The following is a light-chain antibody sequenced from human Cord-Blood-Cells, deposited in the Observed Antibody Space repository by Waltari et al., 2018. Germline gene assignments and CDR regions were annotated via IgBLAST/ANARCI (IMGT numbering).Light chain of an antibody. V-gene: IGKV1-27*01. Sequence: DIQMTQSPSSLSASVGARVTITCRASQGFSNYVAWYQQKPGKVPKLLIYAASTLQSVVPSRFSGSGSGTDFTLTISSLQPEDVATYYCQKYNSAPRTFGQGTKVEIK. CDR2: AAS. J-gene: IGKJ1*01. CDR1: QGFSNY. CDR3: QKYNSAPRT.